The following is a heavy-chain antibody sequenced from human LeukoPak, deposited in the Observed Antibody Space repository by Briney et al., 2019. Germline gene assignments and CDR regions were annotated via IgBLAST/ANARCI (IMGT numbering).Heavy chain of an antibody. Sequence: PGGSLRLSCAASGFTFSSYAMHWVRQAPGKGLEWVAVISYDGSNKYYADSVKGRFTISRDNSKNTLYLQMNSLRAEDTAVYYCARAQEGYYDSSGYPDYWGQEPWSPSPQ. CDR2: ISYDGSNK. CDR3: ARAQEGYYDSSGYPDY. J-gene: IGHJ4*01. V-gene: IGHV3-30*04. CDR1: GFTFSSYA. D-gene: IGHD3-22*01.